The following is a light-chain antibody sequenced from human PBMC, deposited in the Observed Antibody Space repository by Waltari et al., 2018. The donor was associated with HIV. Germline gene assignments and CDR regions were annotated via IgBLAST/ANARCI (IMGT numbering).Light chain of an antibody. Sequence: QSALTQPRSVSGSPGQSVTISCTGTRSDVGGYNYVSWYQHHPGKAPKLMIYDVSKRPSGVPDRFSGSKSGNTASLTISGLQAEDEADYYCCSYAGSYTLVFGGGTTLTVL. J-gene: IGLJ2*01. CDR2: DVS. CDR1: RSDVGGYNY. CDR3: CSYAGSYTLV. V-gene: IGLV2-11*01.